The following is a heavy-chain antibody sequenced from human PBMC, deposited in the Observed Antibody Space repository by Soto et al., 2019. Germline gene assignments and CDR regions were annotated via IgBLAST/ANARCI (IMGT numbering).Heavy chain of an antibody. D-gene: IGHD6-13*01. CDR3: ARSPPGIAAAGNWFDP. V-gene: IGHV4-39*01. CDR1: GGSISSSSYY. J-gene: IGHJ5*02. Sequence: QLQLQESGPGLVEPSETLSLTCTVSGGSISSSSYYWGWIRQPPGKGLEWIGSIYYSGSTDYNPSLKSRVTISVDTSKNQFSLKLSSVTAADTAVYYCARSPPGIAAAGNWFDPWGQGTLVTVSS. CDR2: IYYSGST.